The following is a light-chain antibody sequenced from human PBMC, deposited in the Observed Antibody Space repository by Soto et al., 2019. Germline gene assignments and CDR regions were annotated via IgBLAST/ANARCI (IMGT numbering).Light chain of an antibody. CDR1: SSDVGHYNY. Sequence: QSALTQPPSASGSPGQSVTISCTGTSSDVGHYNYVSWYQHHPGKAPKLMIYEVSKRPSGVPDRFSGSKSGNTASLTVSGLQTEDEADYYCSSYAGSKGVFGTGTKLTVL. CDR2: EVS. CDR3: SSYAGSKGV. V-gene: IGLV2-8*01. J-gene: IGLJ1*01.